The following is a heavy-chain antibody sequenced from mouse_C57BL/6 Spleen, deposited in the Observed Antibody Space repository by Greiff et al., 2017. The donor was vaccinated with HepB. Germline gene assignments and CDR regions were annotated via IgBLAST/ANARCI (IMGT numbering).Heavy chain of an antibody. CDR2: ISNGGGST. V-gene: IGHV5-12*01. CDR1: GFTFSDYY. CDR3: ARHIYYGNYDWYFDV. D-gene: IGHD2-1*01. Sequence: EVKVEESGGGLVQPGGSLKLSCAASGFTFSDYYMYWVRQTPEKRLEWVAYISNGGGSTYYPDTVKGRFTISRDNAKNTLYLQMSRLKSEDTAMYYCARHIYYGNYDWYFDVWGTGTTVTVSS. J-gene: IGHJ1*03.